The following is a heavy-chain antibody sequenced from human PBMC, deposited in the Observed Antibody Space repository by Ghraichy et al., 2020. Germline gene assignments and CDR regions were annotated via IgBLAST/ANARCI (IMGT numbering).Heavy chain of an antibody. CDR1: GYPFTGFG. V-gene: IGHV1-18*01. D-gene: IGHD6-19*01. CDR3: ARDRFGGAGNDFQH. CDR2: ITPYSGKT. Sequence: ASVKVSCKASGYPFTGFGISWVRQAPGQGLEWMGWITPYSGKTNYAQKFQGRVTMTMDTSTTTVYMELRSLRSADTAVYYCARDRFGGAGNDFQHWGQGTLVSVTS. J-gene: IGHJ1*01.